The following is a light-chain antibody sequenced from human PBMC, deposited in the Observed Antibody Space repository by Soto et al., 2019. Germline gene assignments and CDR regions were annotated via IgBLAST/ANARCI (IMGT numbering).Light chain of an antibody. CDR2: EGS. V-gene: IGLV2-23*01. CDR1: SSDVGSYNL. CDR3: CSYAGSSTYV. J-gene: IGLJ1*01. Sequence: QSALTQPACVSGSPGQSITISCTGTSSDVGSYNLVSWYQQHPGKAPKLMIYEGSKRPSGVSNRFSGSKSGNTASLTISGLQAEDEADYYCCSYAGSSTYVFGTGTKVTAL.